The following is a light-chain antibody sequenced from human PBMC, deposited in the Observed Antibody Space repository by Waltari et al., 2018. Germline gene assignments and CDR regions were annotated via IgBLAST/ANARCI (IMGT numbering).Light chain of an antibody. J-gene: IGLJ3*02. CDR3: ALYMGSGIWV. Sequence: QTVVTQEPSLSLSPGGTVTLTCALSSGSLSTTSYATWYQQTPGQAPRTLVDNANARSSGVPDRFSGSILGNTAALTITGAQADDESDYYCALYMGSGIWVFGGGTRLTVL. CDR1: SGSLSTTSY. V-gene: IGLV8-61*01. CDR2: NAN.